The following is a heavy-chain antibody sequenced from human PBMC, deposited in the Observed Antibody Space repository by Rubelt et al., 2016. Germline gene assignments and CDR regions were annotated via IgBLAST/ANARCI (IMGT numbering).Heavy chain of an antibody. J-gene: IGHJ4*02. Sequence: EVQLLESGGGLVQPGGSLRLSCRASGFTFSSYAMNWVRQAPGKGLEWASHISGSGGSTNHADSVKGRFTISRDNSKKTLYVQRNSLRAEDTAVYYCAKETERIVLSPSLVYWGQGTLVTVSS. V-gene: IGHV3-23*01. D-gene: IGHD2/OR15-2a*01. CDR2: ISGSGGST. CDR3: AKETERIVLSPSLVY. CDR1: GFTFSSYA.